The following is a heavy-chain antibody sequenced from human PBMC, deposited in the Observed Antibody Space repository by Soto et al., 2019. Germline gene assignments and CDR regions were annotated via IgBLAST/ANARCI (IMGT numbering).Heavy chain of an antibody. Sequence: EVQLVESGGVLVQPGGSLRVSCAASGFTFSTSWMNWVRQAPGKGLECVANINGDGSEAYYVDSVRGRFTISRDNVKNSLFLQMHSLRAEDTAVYYCAAGFPPDYWGQGTLVTVSS. D-gene: IGHD3-10*01. J-gene: IGHJ4*02. V-gene: IGHV3-7*01. CDR1: GFTFSTSW. CDR2: INGDGSEA. CDR3: AAGFPPDY.